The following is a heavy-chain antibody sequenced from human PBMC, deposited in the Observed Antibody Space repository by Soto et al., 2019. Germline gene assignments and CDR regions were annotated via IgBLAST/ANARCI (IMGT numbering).Heavy chain of an antibody. CDR2: IYHSGST. D-gene: IGHD6-6*01. V-gene: IGHV4-30-2*01. J-gene: IGHJ5*02. CDR1: GGSISSGGYS. CDR3: ARCIPPRPELNWLDP. Sequence: SETLSLTCAVSGGSISSGGYSWSWIRQPPGKGLEWIGYIYHSGSTYYNPSLKSRVTISVDRSKNQFSLKLSSVTAADTAVYYCARCIPPRPELNWLDPWGQGTLVTVSS.